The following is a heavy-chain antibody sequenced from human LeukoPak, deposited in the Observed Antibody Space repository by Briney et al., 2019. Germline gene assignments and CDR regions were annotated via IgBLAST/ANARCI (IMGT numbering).Heavy chain of an antibody. CDR3: ARERRALGGATYYFDY. V-gene: IGHV4-61*08. D-gene: IGHD1-26*01. CDR1: GGSISSGGYS. CDR2: IYYSGST. J-gene: IGHJ4*02. Sequence: PSETLSLTCAVSGGSISSGGYSWSWIRQPPGKGLEWIGYIYYSGSTNYNPSLKSRVTISVDTSKNQFSLKLSSVTAADTAVYYCARERRALGGATYYFDYWGQGTLVTVSS.